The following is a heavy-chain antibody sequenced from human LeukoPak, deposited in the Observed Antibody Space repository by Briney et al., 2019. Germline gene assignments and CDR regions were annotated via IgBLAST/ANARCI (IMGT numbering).Heavy chain of an antibody. CDR3: AREDYGSGSYYLG. Sequence: VASVKVSCKASGYTFTSYAMHWVRQAPGQRLEWMGWINAGNGNTKYSQKFQGRVTITADESTSTAYMELSSLRSEDTAVYYCAREDYGSGSYYLGWGQGTLVTVSS. CDR2: INAGNGNT. V-gene: IGHV1-3*01. D-gene: IGHD3-10*01. J-gene: IGHJ4*02. CDR1: GYTFTSYA.